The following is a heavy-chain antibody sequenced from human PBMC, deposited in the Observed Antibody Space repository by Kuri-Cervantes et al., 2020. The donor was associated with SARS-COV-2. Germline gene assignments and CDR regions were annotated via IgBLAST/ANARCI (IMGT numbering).Heavy chain of an antibody. J-gene: IGHJ3*02. CDR3: ARRYYDFWSGYSNAFDI. D-gene: IGHD3-3*01. Sequence: GGSLRLSCAASGFTFSTYGMHWVRQAPGKGLEWVAVISYDGSNKYYADSVKGRFTISRDNSKNTLYLQMNSLRAEDTAVYYCARRYYDFWSGYSNAFDIWGQGTMVTVSS. CDR2: ISYDGSNK. CDR1: GFTFSTYG. V-gene: IGHV3-30*19.